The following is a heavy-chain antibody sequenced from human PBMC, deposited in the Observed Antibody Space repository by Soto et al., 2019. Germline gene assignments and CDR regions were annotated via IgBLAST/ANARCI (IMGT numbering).Heavy chain of an antibody. V-gene: IGHV1-69*01. CDR3: AREVGQRWLQDDAFDI. CDR2: IIPIFGTA. Sequence: QVQLVQSGAEVKKPGSSVKVSCKASGGTFSSYAISWVRQAPGQGLEWMGGIIPIFGTANYAQKFQGRVTITADESTSTAYMELSSLRSEDTVVYYCAREVGQRWLQDDAFDIWGQGTMVTVSS. CDR1: GGTFSSYA. D-gene: IGHD5-12*01. J-gene: IGHJ3*02.